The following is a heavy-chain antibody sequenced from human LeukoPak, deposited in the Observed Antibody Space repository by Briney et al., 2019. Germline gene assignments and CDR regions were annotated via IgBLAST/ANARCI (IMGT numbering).Heavy chain of an antibody. J-gene: IGHJ4*02. CDR2: IGTAGDT. Sequence: PGGSLRLSCAASGFTFSDYDMHWVRQATGKGLEWVSAIGTAGDTYYTGSVKGRFTISRENAKNSLYLQMNSLGAGDTAVYYCARVAKERVGGVHYFDYWGQGTLVTVSS. CDR1: GFTFSDYD. CDR3: ARVAKERVGGVHYFDY. V-gene: IGHV3-13*01. D-gene: IGHD1-1*01.